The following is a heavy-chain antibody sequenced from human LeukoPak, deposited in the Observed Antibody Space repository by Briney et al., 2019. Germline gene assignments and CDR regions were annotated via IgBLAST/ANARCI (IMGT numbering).Heavy chain of an antibody. D-gene: IGHD1-26*01. CDR3: ARESGAFSPFGF. V-gene: IGHV4-4*02. Sequence: SGTLSLTCAVSGGSILTTNWWSWVRQTPGKGLEWIGEVHLSGASNYNPSLKSRVSMSIDKSKNQLSLRLTSVTAADTAMYYCARESGAFSPFGFWGQGTLVTVSS. CDR2: VHLSGAS. J-gene: IGHJ4*02. CDR1: GGSILTTNW.